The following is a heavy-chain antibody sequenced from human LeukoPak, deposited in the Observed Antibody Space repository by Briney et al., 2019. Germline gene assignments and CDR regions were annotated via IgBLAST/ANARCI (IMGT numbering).Heavy chain of an antibody. Sequence: SETLSLTCAVYGGSFSGYYWSWIRQPPGKGLEWIGEINHSGSTNYNPSLKSRVTISVDRSKNQFSLKLSSVTAADTAVYYCARSPARGNWFDPWGQGTLVTVSS. CDR2: INHSGST. CDR1: GGSFSGYY. J-gene: IGHJ5*02. V-gene: IGHV4-34*01. D-gene: IGHD6-25*01. CDR3: ARSPARGNWFDP.